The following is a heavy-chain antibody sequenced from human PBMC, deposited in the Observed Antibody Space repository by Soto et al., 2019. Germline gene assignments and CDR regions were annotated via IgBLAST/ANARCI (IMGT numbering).Heavy chain of an antibody. D-gene: IGHD5-18*01. CDR1: GGTFSSYA. Sequence: QVQLVQSGAEVKKPGSSVKVSCKAFGGTFSSYAISWVRQAPEQGLRWMGGIFPIFGTSNYAQKLQGRVTITADESTNTAYMELSSLRSEDTAVYYCARVPGYSYDSWGDPWGQGTLVIVSS. V-gene: IGHV1-69*12. J-gene: IGHJ5*02. CDR3: ARVPGYSYDSWGDP. CDR2: IFPIFGTS.